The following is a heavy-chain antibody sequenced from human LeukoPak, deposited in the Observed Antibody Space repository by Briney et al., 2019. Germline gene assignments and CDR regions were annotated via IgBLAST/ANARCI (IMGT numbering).Heavy chain of an antibody. CDR2: IWYDGSNK. CDR3: ASRDYFDY. V-gene: IGHV3-33*01. CDR1: GFTFSSYG. Sequence: GRSLRLSCAASGFTFSSYGMHWVRQAPGKGLEWVAVIWYDGSNKYYADSVKGRFTISRDNSKNSLYLQMNSLRDEDTAVYYCASRDYFDYWGQGTLVTVSS. J-gene: IGHJ4*02.